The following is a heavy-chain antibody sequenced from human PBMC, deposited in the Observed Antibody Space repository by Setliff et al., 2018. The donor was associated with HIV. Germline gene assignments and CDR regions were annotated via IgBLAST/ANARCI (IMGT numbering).Heavy chain of an antibody. V-gene: IGHV1-2*02. CDR2: INPRSGGT. CDR1: GYMFTDYY. CDR3: ARVPSRYCSPTTCPFFFDY. J-gene: IGHJ4*02. D-gene: IGHD2-15*01. Sequence: ASVKVSCKASGYMFTDYYIHWVRQAPGQGLEWMGWINPRSGGTNYAQKFQGTVTMTRDTSINTAYMEMSRLRSDDTAVYYCARVPSRYCSPTTCPFFFDYWGQGTLVTVSS.